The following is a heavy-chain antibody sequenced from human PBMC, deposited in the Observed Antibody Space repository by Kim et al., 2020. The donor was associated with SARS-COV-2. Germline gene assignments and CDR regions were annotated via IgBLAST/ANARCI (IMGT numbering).Heavy chain of an antibody. V-gene: IGHV3-30-3*01. CDR3: ARDGNYYDSPGYYYGYYFDY. CDR2: ISFDGSNK. J-gene: IGHJ4*02. CDR1: GFTFSSYA. Sequence: GGSLRLSCAASGFTFSSYAMHWVRQAPGKGLEWVAVISFDGSNKYYADSVKGRFTISRDNSKKTLYLQMNSLRAKDTAVYYCARDGNYYDSPGYYYGYYFDYWGQGTLVTVSS. D-gene: IGHD3-22*01.